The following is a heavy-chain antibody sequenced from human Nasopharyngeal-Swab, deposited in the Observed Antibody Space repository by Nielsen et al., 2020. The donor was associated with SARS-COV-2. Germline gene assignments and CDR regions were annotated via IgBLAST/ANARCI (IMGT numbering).Heavy chain of an antibody. Sequence: GRSLRLTCPASGLTFYTYSMDWVRQAPGQGLEWISSTSSSSAYIYYADSVKGRFTISRDNAKNSLYLQMNSLRAEDTAVYYCAKDYYGSGWAYYFDYWGQGTLVTVSS. CDR1: GLTFYTYS. D-gene: IGHD3-10*01. J-gene: IGHJ4*02. V-gene: IGHV3-21*01. CDR3: AKDYYGSGWAYYFDY. CDR2: TSSSSAYI.